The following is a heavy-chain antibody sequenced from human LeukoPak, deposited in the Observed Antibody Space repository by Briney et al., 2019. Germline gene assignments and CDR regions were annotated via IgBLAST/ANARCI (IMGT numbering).Heavy chain of an antibody. D-gene: IGHD5-18*01. V-gene: IGHV4-59*01. CDR1: GGSIYGFY. J-gene: IGHJ6*04. CDR2: VYFSGST. Sequence: SETLSLTCTVSGGSIYGFYLSWIRQFPEKGLEWIGYVYFSGSTNYNPSLESRVTISIDTSKNQFSLKLSSVTAADTAVYYCARGYGRQTNSGMDVWGKGSTVTVSA. CDR3: ARGYGRQTNSGMDV.